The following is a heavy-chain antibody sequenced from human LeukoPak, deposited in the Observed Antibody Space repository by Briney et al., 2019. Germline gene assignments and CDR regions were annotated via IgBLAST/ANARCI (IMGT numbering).Heavy chain of an antibody. CDR3: ARGIVGATGDAFDI. J-gene: IGHJ3*02. D-gene: IGHD1-26*01. CDR2: IYSGGGT. Sequence: PGGSLRLSYAASGFTFSSYSMNWVRQAPGKGLEWVSAIYSGGGTYYADSVKGRFTISRDNSKNTVYLQMNSLRAEDTAVYYCARGIVGATGDAFDIWGQGTMVTVSS. V-gene: IGHV3-53*01. CDR1: GFTFSSYS.